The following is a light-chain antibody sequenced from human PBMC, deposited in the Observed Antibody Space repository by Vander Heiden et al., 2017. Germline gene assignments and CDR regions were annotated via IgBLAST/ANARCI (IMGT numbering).Light chain of an antibody. CDR2: GNS. CDR3: QSYDSSLSGHVV. V-gene: IGLV1-40*01. CDR1: SSNIGAGYD. Sequence: QSVLTQPPSVSGAPGQRVTSSCPGSSSNIGAGYDVHWYQQLPGTATKLLIYGNSNRPSGVPDRFSGSKSGTSASLAITGLQAEDEADYYCQSYDSSLSGHVVFGGGTKLSVL. J-gene: IGLJ2*01.